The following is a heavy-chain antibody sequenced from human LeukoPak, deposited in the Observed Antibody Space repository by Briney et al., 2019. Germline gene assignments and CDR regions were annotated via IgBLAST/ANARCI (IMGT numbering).Heavy chain of an antibody. D-gene: IGHD3-9*01. CDR1: GYTFTGYY. J-gene: IGHJ6*03. CDR3: ARDSYYGILTGYWSPGDYYYYYMDV. V-gene: IGHV1-2*02. CDR2: INPNSGGT. Sequence: ASVKVSCKASGYTFTGYYMHWVRQAPGQGLEWMGWINPNSGGTNYAQKFQGRVTMTRDTSISTAYMELSRLRSDDTAVYYCARDSYYGILTGYWSPGDYYYYYMDVWGKGTTVTVSS.